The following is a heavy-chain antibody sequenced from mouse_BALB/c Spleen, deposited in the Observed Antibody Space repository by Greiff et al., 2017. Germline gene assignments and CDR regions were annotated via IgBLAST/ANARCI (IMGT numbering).Heavy chain of an antibody. V-gene: IGHV2-2*02. CDR2: IWSGGST. CDR1: GFSLTSYG. Sequence: QVQLKESGPGLVQPSQSLSITCTVSGFSLTSYGVHWVRQSPGKGLEWLGVIWSGGSTDYNAAFISRLSISKDNSKSQVFFKMNSLQANDTAIYYCARNFITTVVAMDYWGQGTTLTVSS. J-gene: IGHJ2*01. CDR3: ARNFITTVVAMDY. D-gene: IGHD1-1*01.